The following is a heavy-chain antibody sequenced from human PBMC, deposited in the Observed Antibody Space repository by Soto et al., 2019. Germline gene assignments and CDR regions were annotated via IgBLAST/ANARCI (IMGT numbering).Heavy chain of an antibody. CDR2: IYYSGST. CDR3: TRFNWYFDF. Sequence: QVQLQESGPGLVKPSETLSLTCTVSGGSISSYYWSWIRQPPGKGLEWIGYIYYSGSTNYNPSLKSRVTISVDTSKNQFSLKLSSVTAADTAVYYCTRFNWYFDFWGRGTLVTVSS. J-gene: IGHJ2*01. CDR1: GGSISSYY. V-gene: IGHV4-59*08.